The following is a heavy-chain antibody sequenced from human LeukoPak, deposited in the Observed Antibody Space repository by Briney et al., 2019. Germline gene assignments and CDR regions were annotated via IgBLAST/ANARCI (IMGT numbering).Heavy chain of an antibody. V-gene: IGHV5-51*01. CDR1: GYSFTNYW. Sequence: GESLKISCQGSGYSFTNYWIAWVRQMPGKGLEWMGIIYPSNSDTRYSLSFQGQVTMSADKSTSTAYLQWSSLKASDTAMYYCGRAYDYYYGMDVWGQGTTVTVSS. CDR2: IYPSNSDT. J-gene: IGHJ6*02. CDR3: GRAYDYYYGMDV.